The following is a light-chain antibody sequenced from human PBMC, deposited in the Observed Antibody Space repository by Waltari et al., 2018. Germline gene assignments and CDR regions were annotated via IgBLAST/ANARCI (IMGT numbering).Light chain of an antibody. Sequence: QSALTQPASVSGSPGQSITISCTGTSSDVGGYNYFSWYQQHPGKAPKLIIYDVSNRPSGVSNRFSGSKSGNTASLTISGLQAEDEADYYCSSYTSSSHVVFGGGTKLTVL. V-gene: IGLV2-14*03. CDR1: SSDVGGYNY. J-gene: IGLJ2*01. CDR2: DVS. CDR3: SSYTSSSHVV.